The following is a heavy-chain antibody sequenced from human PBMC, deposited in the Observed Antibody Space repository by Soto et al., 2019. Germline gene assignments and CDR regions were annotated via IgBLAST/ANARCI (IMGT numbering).Heavy chain of an antibody. Sequence: GGSLRLSCAASGFTFDDYGMSWVRQAPGKGLEWVSGINWNGGSTGYADSVKGRFTISRDNAKNSLYLQMNSLRAEDTAVYYCAREAGGYSGYAHSYYFDYWGQGTLVTVSS. CDR2: INWNGGST. D-gene: IGHD5-12*01. J-gene: IGHJ4*02. CDR1: GFTFDDYG. CDR3: AREAGGYSGYAHSYYFDY. V-gene: IGHV3-20*04.